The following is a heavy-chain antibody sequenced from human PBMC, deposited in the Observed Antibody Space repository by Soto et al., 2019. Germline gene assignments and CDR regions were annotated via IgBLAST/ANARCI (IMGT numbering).Heavy chain of an antibody. CDR2: IYSSGST. CDR3: ARLACSTTRCFTYLDF. Sequence: SETLSLTCTVSGGSISGYYWSWIRQPPGKGLEWIGYIYSSGSTNYNPSLQSRVTIAVDTSKNQFSLKLSSVTAADTAVYYCARLACSTTRCFTYLDFWGQGALVTSPQ. V-gene: IGHV4-59*08. J-gene: IGHJ4*02. CDR1: GGSISGYY. D-gene: IGHD2-2*01.